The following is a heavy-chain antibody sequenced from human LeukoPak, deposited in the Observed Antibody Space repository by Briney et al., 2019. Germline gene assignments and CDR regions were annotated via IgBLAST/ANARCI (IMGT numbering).Heavy chain of an antibody. CDR3: ARKFCSSTTCYVAFDM. V-gene: IGHV5-51*01. CDR1: GYTFTNYW. J-gene: IGHJ3*02. Sequence: GESLKISCKGSGYTFTNYWIGWVRQMPGKGLEYMVIIYPRDSDTRYSPSFEGRVTISADKSISTAYLQWSSLKASDTAMYFCARKFCSSTTCYVAFDMWGQGTMVTVSS. CDR2: IYPRDSDT. D-gene: IGHD2-2*01.